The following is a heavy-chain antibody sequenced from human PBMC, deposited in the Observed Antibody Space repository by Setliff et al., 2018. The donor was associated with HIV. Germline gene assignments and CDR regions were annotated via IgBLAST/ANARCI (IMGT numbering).Heavy chain of an antibody. V-gene: IGHV4-34*01. J-gene: IGHJ4*02. D-gene: IGHD1-26*01. CDR1: GGYLSEYY. CDR3: ASEGIVGAAAFDY. Sequence: SETLSLTCAVYGGYLSEYYWSWIRQAPGKGLEWIGEVNRRGNSNYNPALKSQITVSVDTSKKQFSLKLKSVSAADTGIYYCASEGIVGAAAFDYWVQCTQVTV. CDR2: VNRRGNS.